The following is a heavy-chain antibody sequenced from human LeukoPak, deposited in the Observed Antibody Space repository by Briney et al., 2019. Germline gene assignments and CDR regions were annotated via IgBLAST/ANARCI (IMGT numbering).Heavy chain of an antibody. V-gene: IGHV4-34*01. Sequence: SETLPLTCAVSGGSFSGYYWSWIRQPPGKGLEWIGEINHSGSTNYNPSLKSRVTISVDTSKNQFSLKLSSVTAADTAVYYCARGGIVGATRAWFDPWGQGTLVTVSS. J-gene: IGHJ5*02. D-gene: IGHD1-26*01. CDR3: ARGGIVGATRAWFDP. CDR2: INHSGST. CDR1: GGSFSGYY.